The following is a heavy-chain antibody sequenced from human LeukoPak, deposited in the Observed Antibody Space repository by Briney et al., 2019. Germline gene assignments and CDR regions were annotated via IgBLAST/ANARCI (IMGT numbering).Heavy chain of an antibody. J-gene: IGHJ4*02. D-gene: IGHD5-24*01. CDR2: ISYAGDNK. CDR1: GFTFDDYA. V-gene: IGHV3-30-3*01. CDR3: ARDRRLQLEFFEY. Sequence: PGGSLRLSCAASGFTFDDYAMHWVRQAPGKGLEWVALISYAGDNKQYADSVKGRFNISRDDYRSMLHLQMDSLRPEDTAVYYCARDRRLQLEFFEYWGQGILVTVTS.